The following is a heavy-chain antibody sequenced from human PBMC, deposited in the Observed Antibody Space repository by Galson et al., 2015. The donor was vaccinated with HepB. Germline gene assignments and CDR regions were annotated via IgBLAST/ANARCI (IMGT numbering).Heavy chain of an antibody. CDR3: ARTRGIAAAGTEASFDY. CDR1: GSTFTGYY. CDR2: INPNSGGT. V-gene: IGHV1-2*02. D-gene: IGHD6-13*01. Sequence: SVTVSCKASGSTFTGYYMHWVRQAPGQGLEWMGWINPNSGGTNYAQKFQGRVTMTRDTSISTAYMELSRLRSDDTAVYYCARTRGIAAAGTEASFDYWGQGTLVTVSS. J-gene: IGHJ4*02.